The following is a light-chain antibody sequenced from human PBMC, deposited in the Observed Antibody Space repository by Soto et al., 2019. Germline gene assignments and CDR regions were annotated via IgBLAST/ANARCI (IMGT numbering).Light chain of an antibody. Sequence: EIVLTQSPGTLSLSPGERATLSCRASQTVSSNYLAWYQQKLGQAPGLLIYGASSRATGIPDRFSGSGSGTDFTLTISRLEPEDFAVYYCQQYGSSPYTFGQGTKLEIK. V-gene: IGKV3-20*01. CDR2: GAS. CDR3: QQYGSSPYT. CDR1: QTVSSNY. J-gene: IGKJ2*01.